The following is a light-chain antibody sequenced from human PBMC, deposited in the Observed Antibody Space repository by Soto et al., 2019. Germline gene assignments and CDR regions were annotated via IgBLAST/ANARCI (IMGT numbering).Light chain of an antibody. CDR2: EGT. J-gene: IGLJ3*02. V-gene: IGLV2-23*01. Sequence: QSVLTQPASVSGSPGQSITISCTGTSSDFGSYSVDSWYQQHPGKAPKLLIYEGTKRPSGVSRRFSGSESGNTASLTISGLQAEDEADYYCHSYARGTLVFGGGTKLTVL. CDR1: SSDFGSYSV. CDR3: HSYARGTLV.